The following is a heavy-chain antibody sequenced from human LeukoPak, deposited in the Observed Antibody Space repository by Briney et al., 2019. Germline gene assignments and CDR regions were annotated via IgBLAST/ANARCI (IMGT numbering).Heavy chain of an antibody. CDR2: INHSGST. CDR1: GGSFSGYY. J-gene: IGHJ5*02. CDR3: ARYVSSSWYINWFDP. V-gene: IGHV4-34*01. Sequence: SETLSLTCAVYGGSFSGYYWSWIRQPPGKGLEWIGEINHSGSTNYNPSLKSRVTISVDTSKNQFSLKLSSVTAADTAVYYCARYVSSSWYINWFDPWGQGTLVTVSS. D-gene: IGHD6-13*01.